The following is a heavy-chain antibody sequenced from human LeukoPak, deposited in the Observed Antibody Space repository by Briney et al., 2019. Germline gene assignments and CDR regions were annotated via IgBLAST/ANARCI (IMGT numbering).Heavy chain of an antibody. V-gene: IGHV3-33*01. CDR2: IWYDGSNK. J-gene: IGHJ4*02. D-gene: IGHD3-10*01. CDR1: GFTFSSYG. CDR3: AREWFGDLTIDY. Sequence: GRSRRLSCAASGFTFSSYGMHWVRQAPGKGLEWVAVIWYDGSNKYYADSVKGRFTISRDNSKNTLYLQMNSLRAEDTAVYYCAREWFGDLTIDYWGQGTLVTVSS.